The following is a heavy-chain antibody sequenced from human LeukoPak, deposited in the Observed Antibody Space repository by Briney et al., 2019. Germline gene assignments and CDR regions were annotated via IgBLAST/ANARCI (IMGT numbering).Heavy chain of an antibody. CDR2: INHSGST. Sequence: SETLSLTCAVYGGSFSGYYWSWIRQPPGKGLEWIGEINHSGSTNSNPSLKSRVTISVDTSKNQFSLKLSSVTAADTAVYYCARVRGGYSMGYWGQGTLVTVSS. J-gene: IGHJ4*02. D-gene: IGHD1-26*01. V-gene: IGHV4-34*01. CDR1: GGSFSGYY. CDR3: ARVRGGYSMGY.